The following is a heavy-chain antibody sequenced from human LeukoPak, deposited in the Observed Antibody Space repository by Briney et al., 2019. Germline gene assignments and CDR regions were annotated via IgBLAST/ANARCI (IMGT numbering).Heavy chain of an antibody. D-gene: IGHD5-24*01. V-gene: IGHV4-39*07. Sequence: ASETLSLTCTVSGGSISSSSYYWGWIRQPPGKGLEWIGSIYYSGSTHYNPSLKSRVTILVDTSKNQFSLKLSSVTAADTAVYYCARDGEMATIENYFDYWGQGALVTVSS. CDR1: GGSISSSSYY. CDR3: ARDGEMATIENYFDY. J-gene: IGHJ4*02. CDR2: IYYSGST.